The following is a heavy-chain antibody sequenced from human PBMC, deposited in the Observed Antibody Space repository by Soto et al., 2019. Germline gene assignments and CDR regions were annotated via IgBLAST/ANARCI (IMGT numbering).Heavy chain of an antibody. Sequence: QVQLQESGPGLVKPSQTLSLTCTVSGDSISSGGYRWSWIRQHPGEGLEWIGFMYNSGSTSYNPSPKSRATMSVDTSTNQFPLNLRSVTAADTAVYYCARGGDTTKVDSWGQGTLVTVSS. CDR1: GDSISSGGYR. V-gene: IGHV4-31*03. J-gene: IGHJ4*02. D-gene: IGHD3-16*01. CDR3: ARGGDTTKVDS. CDR2: MYNSGST.